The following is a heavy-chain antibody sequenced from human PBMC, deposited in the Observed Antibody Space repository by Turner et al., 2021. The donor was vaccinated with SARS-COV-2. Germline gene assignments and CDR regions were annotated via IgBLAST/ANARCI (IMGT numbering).Heavy chain of an antibody. D-gene: IGHD2-15*01. CDR2: ISGSGGST. V-gene: IGHV3-23*04. CDR1: ASTCVTYA. J-gene: IGHJ4*02. Sequence: EVQLVESGGGLVMPGGSLRLSCASSASTCVTYAMSWVRQAPGKGVEWVSAISGSGGSTYYADSVKGRFTISRDNSKNTLYLQMNSLRVDDTAVYYCAKDLGREYCSGGACYYWGQGTLVTVSS. CDR3: AKDLGREYCSGGACYY.